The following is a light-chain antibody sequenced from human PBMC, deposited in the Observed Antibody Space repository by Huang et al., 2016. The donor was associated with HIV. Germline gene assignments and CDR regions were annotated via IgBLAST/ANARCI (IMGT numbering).Light chain of an antibody. CDR2: DVS. CDR3: QQLSNWLFT. J-gene: IGKJ3*01. CDR1: QSVSGY. Sequence: EIVLTQSPATLSLSPGERATLSCRTSQSVSGYLAWYQQKPGQAPRLLIYDVSNMATGIPATFSGSVSWSDFTLTIRYLEPEDFAVYYCQQLSNWLFTFGPGTKVDIK. V-gene: IGKV3-11*01.